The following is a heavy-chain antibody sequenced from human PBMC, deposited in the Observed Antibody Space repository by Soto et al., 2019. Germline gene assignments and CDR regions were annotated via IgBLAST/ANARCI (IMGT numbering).Heavy chain of an antibody. D-gene: IGHD6-13*01. J-gene: IGHJ6*02. Sequence: GASVKVSCKASGGTFSSYAISWVRQAPGQGLEWMGGIIPIFGTANYAQKFQGRVTITADESTSTAYMELSSLRSEDTAVYYCARSGRIAAADYYYYGMDVWGQWTTVTVSS. V-gene: IGHV1-69*13. CDR1: GGTFSSYA. CDR2: IIPIFGTA. CDR3: ARSGRIAAADYYYYGMDV.